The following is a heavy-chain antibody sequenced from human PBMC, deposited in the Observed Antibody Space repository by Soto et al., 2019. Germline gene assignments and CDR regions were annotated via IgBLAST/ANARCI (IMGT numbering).Heavy chain of an antibody. CDR3: ASSPAAMFASDI. D-gene: IGHD2-2*01. Sequence: ASVKVSCKASGGTFSSYAISWVRQAPGQGLEWMGGIIPIFGTANYAQKLQGRVTMTTDKSTSTAYMELSSLRSDDTAVYYCASSPAAMFASDIWGQGTMVTVSS. CDR1: GGTFSSYA. CDR2: IIPIFGTA. V-gene: IGHV1-69*05. J-gene: IGHJ3*02.